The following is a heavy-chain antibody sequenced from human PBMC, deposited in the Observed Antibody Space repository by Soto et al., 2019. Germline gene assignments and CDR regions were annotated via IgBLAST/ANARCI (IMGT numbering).Heavy chain of an antibody. CDR1: GFSFSSYA. CDR2: ISGSGGST. Sequence: EVQLLESGGGLVQPGGSLRLSCAASGFSFSSYAMNWVRQAPGKGLEWVSVISGSGGSTYYADSVKGRFTISRDNSKNTLYLQMNSLRAEDTAVYYCAKDPYYYDSSGYSYYFDYWGQGTLVTVSS. J-gene: IGHJ4*02. V-gene: IGHV3-23*01. D-gene: IGHD3-22*01. CDR3: AKDPYYYDSSGYSYYFDY.